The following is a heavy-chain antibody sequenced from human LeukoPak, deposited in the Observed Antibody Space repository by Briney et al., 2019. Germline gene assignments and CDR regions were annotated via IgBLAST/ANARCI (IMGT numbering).Heavy chain of an antibody. Sequence: GGSLRLSCAASGFTFSSYSMNWVRQAPGKGLEWVSSIGSSSSYIYYADSVKGRFTISRDNAKNSLYLQMNSLRAEDTAVYYCAKDGGNGDTNEAFDIWGQGTMVTVSS. CDR3: AKDGGNGDTNEAFDI. J-gene: IGHJ3*02. D-gene: IGHD4-23*01. CDR2: IGSSSSYI. CDR1: GFTFSSYS. V-gene: IGHV3-21*04.